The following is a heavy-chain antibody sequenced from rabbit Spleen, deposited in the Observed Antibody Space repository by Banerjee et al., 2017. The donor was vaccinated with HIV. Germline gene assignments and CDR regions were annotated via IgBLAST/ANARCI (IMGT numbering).Heavy chain of an antibody. V-gene: IGHV1S40*01. J-gene: IGHJ3*01. Sequence: QSLEESGGGLVKPGASLTLTCTASGVSFSFNSYMCWVRQAPGKGLEWIACIYTGNGKTYYASWAKGRFTISKTSSTTVTLQMTSLTVADTATYFCARDAGSGYGQFDLWGQGTLVTVS. D-gene: IGHD8-1*01. CDR3: ARDAGSGYGQFDL. CDR1: GVSFSFNSY. CDR2: IYTGNGKT.